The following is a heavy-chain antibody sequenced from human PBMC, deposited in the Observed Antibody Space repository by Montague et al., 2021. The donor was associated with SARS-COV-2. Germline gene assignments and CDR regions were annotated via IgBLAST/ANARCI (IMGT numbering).Heavy chain of an antibody. D-gene: IGHD3-10*01. V-gene: IGHV3-11*06. Sequence: YLRLSCAASRFTFSDYYMAWIRQAPGKGLEWVSSISSSGSYTNYSDSVKGRFTIFRDNAKNSLYLQMNSLRAEDTAVYYCARKLLWFGELSGWFDPWGQGTLVTVSS. J-gene: IGHJ5*02. CDR1: RFTFSDYY. CDR3: ARKLLWFGELSGWFDP. CDR2: ISSSGSYT.